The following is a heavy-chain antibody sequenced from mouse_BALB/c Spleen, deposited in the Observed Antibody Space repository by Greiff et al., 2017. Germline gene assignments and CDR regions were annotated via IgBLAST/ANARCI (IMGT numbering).Heavy chain of an antibody. Sequence: VQLQQSGPGLVKPSQSLSLTCSVTGYSITSGYYWNWIRQFPGNKLEWMGYISYDGSNNYNPSLKNRISITRDTSKNQFFLKLNSVTTEDTATYYCARYYGYEDYAMDYWGQGTSVTVSS. CDR2: ISYDGSN. D-gene: IGHD1-2*01. V-gene: IGHV3-6*02. CDR1: GYSITSGYY. CDR3: ARYYGYEDYAMDY. J-gene: IGHJ4*01.